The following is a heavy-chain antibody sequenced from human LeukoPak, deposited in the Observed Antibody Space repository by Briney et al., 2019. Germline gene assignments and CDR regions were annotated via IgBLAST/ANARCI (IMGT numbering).Heavy chain of an antibody. CDR1: GGSISSYY. Sequence: SETLSLTCTVSGGSISSYYWSWIRQPPGKGLEWIGYIYYSGSTNYNPSLKSRVTISVDTSKNQFSLKLSSVTAADTAVYYCAREIEVATPNNWSAPGGQGPLVTVSS. D-gene: IGHD5-12*01. V-gene: IGHV4-59*01. CDR3: AREIEVATPNNWSAP. J-gene: IGHJ5*02. CDR2: IYYSGST.